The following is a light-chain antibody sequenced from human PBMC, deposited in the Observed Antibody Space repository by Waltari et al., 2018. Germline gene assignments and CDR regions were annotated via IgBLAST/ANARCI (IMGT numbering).Light chain of an antibody. J-gene: IGLJ1*01. CDR1: TSDVRVYDD. CDR2: DVS. V-gene: IGLV2-14*03. CDR3: SSYTTSGTL. Sequence: QSALTHPASVSGSPGQTIAISRTRTTSDVRVYDDVSWYQQHPGKAPKLMIYDVSNRPSGVSNRFSGSKSGNTASLTISGLQAEDEADYYCSSYTTSGTLFGTGTKVTVL.